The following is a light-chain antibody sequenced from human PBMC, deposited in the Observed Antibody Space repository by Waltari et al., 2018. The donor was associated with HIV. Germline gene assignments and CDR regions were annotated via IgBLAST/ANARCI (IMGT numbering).Light chain of an antibody. CDR3: QSYDSSLSGVV. V-gene: IGLV1-40*01. CDR2: ANV. Sequence: QSVLTQPPSLSRAPGLRVTISCTGNFSNIGAVYDGHWYQHPPGAAHRLLVYANVKRPSGGPDRFLASRSVSSASLAISRLQAEDEADYYCQSYDSSLSGVVFGGGTRLTVL. CDR1: FSNIGAVYD. J-gene: IGLJ2*01.